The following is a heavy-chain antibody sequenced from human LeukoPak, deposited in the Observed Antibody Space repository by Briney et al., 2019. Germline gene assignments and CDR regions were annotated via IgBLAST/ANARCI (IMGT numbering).Heavy chain of an antibody. Sequence: GESLRLSCAGSGFPFSNYWMAWVRQAPGKGLEWVANMKEDGGEINYVDSVKGRFTISRDNAKNSLDLQMNSLSVDDTAVYYCVRDRGYSTFDYWGQGTLVIVSS. CDR1: GFPFSNYW. J-gene: IGHJ4*02. D-gene: IGHD4-23*01. CDR3: VRDRGYSTFDY. V-gene: IGHV3-7*01. CDR2: MKEDGGEI.